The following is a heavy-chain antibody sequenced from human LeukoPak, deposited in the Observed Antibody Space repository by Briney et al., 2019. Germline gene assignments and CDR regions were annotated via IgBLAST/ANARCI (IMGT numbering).Heavy chain of an antibody. V-gene: IGHV3-23*01. CDR1: GFTFSTYA. CDR2: VNGGGGTT. D-gene: IGHD6-13*01. J-gene: IGHJ1*01. CDR3: ARPSRPYRSSEYFQH. Sequence: GGSLRLSCAASGFTFSTYAMTWVRQAPGKGLEWASVVNGGGGTTYYADSVKGRFAISRDNAKNSLYLQMNSLRAEDTAVYYCARPSRPYRSSEYFQHWGQGTLVIVSS.